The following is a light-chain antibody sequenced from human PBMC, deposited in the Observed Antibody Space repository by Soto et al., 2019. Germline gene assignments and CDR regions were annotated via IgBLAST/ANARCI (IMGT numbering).Light chain of an antibody. CDR2: AAS. CDR1: QSVSGN. CDR3: QQYYNWPPT. J-gene: IGKJ1*01. Sequence: IVMTQSPATLSVSPGERATVTCRASQSVSGNFAWHQQRPGQAPRLLIYAASTRATGIPGRFSASGSGTEFTLTITGLQSEDVAVYFCQQYYNWPPTFGQGTKVEIK. V-gene: IGKV3D-15*01.